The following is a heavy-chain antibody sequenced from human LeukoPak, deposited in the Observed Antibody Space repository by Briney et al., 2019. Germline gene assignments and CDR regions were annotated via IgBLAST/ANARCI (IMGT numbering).Heavy chain of an antibody. Sequence: SQTLSLTCAISGDSVSSSSAAWSWIRQSPSRGLEWLGRTYYRSKWYNDYAVPVKSRITINPDTSKNQFSLQLNSMAPEDTAVYYCAREGSEGFLFDYWGQGTLVTVSS. J-gene: IGHJ4*02. D-gene: IGHD3-10*01. CDR3: AREGSEGFLFDY. CDR1: GDSVSSSSAA. V-gene: IGHV6-1*01. CDR2: TYYRSKWYN.